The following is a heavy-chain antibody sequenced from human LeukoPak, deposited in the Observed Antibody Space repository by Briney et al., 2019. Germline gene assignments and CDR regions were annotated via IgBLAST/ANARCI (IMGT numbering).Heavy chain of an antibody. CDR2: IYYSGST. CDR1: GGSISSYY. V-gene: IGHV4-59*01. CDR3: ARGYDFWSV. Sequence: SETLSLTCTISGGSISSYYWSWIRQPPGKGLEWIGNIYYSGSTNYNPSLKSRVTISVDTSKNQFSLKLSSVTAADTAVYYCARGYDFWSVWGQGTLVTVSS. J-gene: IGHJ4*02. D-gene: IGHD3-3*01.